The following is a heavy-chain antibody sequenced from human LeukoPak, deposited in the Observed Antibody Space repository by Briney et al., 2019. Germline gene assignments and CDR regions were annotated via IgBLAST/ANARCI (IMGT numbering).Heavy chain of an antibody. CDR1: GDSIDSYY. Sequence: SETLSHTCTVSGDSIDSYYWSWIRQPPGKGLEWIGYIYYRGTTSYNPFLKSRVTISVDTSKNQFSLKLISVTAADTAVYYCARLPRYGGYDHFDYWGQGILVIVSS. V-gene: IGHV4-59*12. CDR2: IYYRGTT. J-gene: IGHJ4*02. D-gene: IGHD5-12*01. CDR3: ARLPRYGGYDHFDY.